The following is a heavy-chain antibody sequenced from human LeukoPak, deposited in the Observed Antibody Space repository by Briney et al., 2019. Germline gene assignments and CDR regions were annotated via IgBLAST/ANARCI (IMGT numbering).Heavy chain of an antibody. CDR1: GFTFSSYE. Sequence: GGSLRLSCAASGFTFSSYEMNWVRQAPAKGLEWVSYISSSGSTTYYADSVKGRFTISRDNAKNSLYLQMNNLRAEDTAVYYCAELGITMIGGVWGKGTTVTISS. CDR3: AELGITMIGGV. D-gene: IGHD3-10*02. CDR2: ISSSGSTT. J-gene: IGHJ6*04. V-gene: IGHV3-48*03.